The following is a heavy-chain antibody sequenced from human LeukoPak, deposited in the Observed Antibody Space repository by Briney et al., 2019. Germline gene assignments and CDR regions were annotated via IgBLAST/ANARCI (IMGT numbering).Heavy chain of an antibody. Sequence: GGSLRLSCAASEFTFSSYWMHWVRHAPGKGLVWVSRIKSDGSSTSYADSVKGRFTISRDNSKNTLYLQMNSLRAEDTAVYYCARDPDLYCSTTTCSTFDYWGQGTLVTVSS. D-gene: IGHD2-2*01. V-gene: IGHV3-74*01. CDR1: EFTFSSYW. CDR2: IKSDGSST. CDR3: ARDPDLYCSTTTCSTFDY. J-gene: IGHJ4*02.